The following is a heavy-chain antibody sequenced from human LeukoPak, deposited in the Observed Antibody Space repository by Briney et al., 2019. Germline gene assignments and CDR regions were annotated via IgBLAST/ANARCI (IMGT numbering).Heavy chain of an antibody. CDR3: AKAYYDFWSGRLSGNYYYGMDV. V-gene: IGHV3-23*01. D-gene: IGHD3-3*01. J-gene: IGHJ6*02. Sequence: GGSLRLSCAASGFTFSSHAMSWVRQAPGKGLEWVSAISGSGGSTYYADSVKGRFTISRDNSKNTLYLQMNSLRAEDTAVYYCAKAYYDFWSGRLSGNYYYGMDVWGQGTTVTVSS. CDR2: ISGSGGST. CDR1: GFTFSSHA.